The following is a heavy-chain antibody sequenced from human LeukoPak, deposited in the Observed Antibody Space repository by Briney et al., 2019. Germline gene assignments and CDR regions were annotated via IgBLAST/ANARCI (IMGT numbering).Heavy chain of an antibody. CDR3: ARVPGDGYYYYGMDV. Sequence: VASVKVSCKASGYTFTGYYMHRVRQAPGQGLEWMGRINPNSGGTNYAQKFQGRVTMTRDTSISTAYMELSRLRSDDTAVYYCARVPGDGYYYYGMDVWGQGTTVTVSS. D-gene: IGHD7-27*01. CDR1: GYTFTGYY. J-gene: IGHJ6*02. V-gene: IGHV1-2*06. CDR2: INPNSGGT.